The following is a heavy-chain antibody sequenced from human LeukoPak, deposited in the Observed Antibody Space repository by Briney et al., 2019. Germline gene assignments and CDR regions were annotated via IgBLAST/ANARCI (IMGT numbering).Heavy chain of an antibody. CDR2: INPNSGGT. Sequence: EASVKVSCKASGYTFTGYYMHWVRQAPGQGLEWMGWINPNSGGTNYAQKFQGRVTMTRDTSISTAYMELSRLRSDDTAVYYCARALIVIVPAATTCFDFWGQGTLVTVSS. CDR1: GYTFTGYY. D-gene: IGHD2-2*01. V-gene: IGHV1-2*02. CDR3: ARALIVIVPAATTCFDF. J-gene: IGHJ4*02.